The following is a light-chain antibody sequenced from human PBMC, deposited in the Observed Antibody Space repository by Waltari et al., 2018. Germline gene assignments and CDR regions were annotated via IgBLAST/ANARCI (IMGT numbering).Light chain of an antibody. J-gene: IGKJ4*01. V-gene: IGKV3-20*01. CDR2: GTS. Sequence: EIVLTQSPGTLSLSPGERATLSCRASQSVTSISLSWYQQKLGQAPRLLIYGTSSRATGTPDRFRGSGSWTDFTLTISRLEPEDVAVYYCQQYDGEVVTFGGGTKVEI. CDR1: QSVTSIS. CDR3: QQYDGEVVT.